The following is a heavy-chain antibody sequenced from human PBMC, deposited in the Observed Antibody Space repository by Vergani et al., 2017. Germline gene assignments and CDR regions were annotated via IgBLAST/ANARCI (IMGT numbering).Heavy chain of an antibody. CDR2: IKSTFDRGTT. D-gene: IGHD2-21*01. V-gene: IGHV3-15*07. CDR1: GFSFRNAW. J-gene: IGHJ6*02. Sequence: EVQLVESGGGIVKPGGSLRLSCVASGFSFRNAWMNWVRRTPGKGLEWVGRIKSTFDRGTTDYAAAVKGRFTISRDDSKNTLFLQMNGLKTEDIGVYYFTTNRRYCGDVLCCWLRDHHYYGMDVWVQGTTVTVSS. CDR3: TTNRRYCGDVLCCWLRDHHYYGMDV.